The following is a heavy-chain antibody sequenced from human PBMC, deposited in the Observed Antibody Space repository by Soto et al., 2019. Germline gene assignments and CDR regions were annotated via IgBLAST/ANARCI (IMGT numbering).Heavy chain of an antibody. V-gene: IGHV3-9*01. CDR1: GFNFEDYA. J-gene: IGHJ6*02. Sequence: GGSLRLSCAASGFNFEDYAMHWVRQAPGKGLEWVSGIAWNSGIIGYADSVKGRFTISRDNGKNSLYLQMNSLRPEDTALYYRAKDHYGSAIYGMDVWGQGTTVTVSS. CDR2: IAWNSGII. CDR3: AKDHYGSAIYGMDV. D-gene: IGHD3-10*01.